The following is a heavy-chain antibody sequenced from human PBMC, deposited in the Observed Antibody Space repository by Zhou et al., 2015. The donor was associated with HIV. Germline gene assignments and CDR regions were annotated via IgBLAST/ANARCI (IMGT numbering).Heavy chain of an antibody. D-gene: IGHD5-12*01. J-gene: IGHJ2*01. CDR2: IIPIFGTA. CDR3: ARSLSKIGGYGPGYFDL. CDR1: GGTFSSYA. V-gene: IGHV1-69*01. Sequence: QVQLVQSGAEVKKPGSSVKVSCKASGGTFSSYAISWVRQAPGQGLEWMGGIIPIFGTANYAQKFQGRVTITADESTSTAYMELSSLRSEDTAVYYCARSLSKIGGYGPGYFDLWGRGTLVTVSS.